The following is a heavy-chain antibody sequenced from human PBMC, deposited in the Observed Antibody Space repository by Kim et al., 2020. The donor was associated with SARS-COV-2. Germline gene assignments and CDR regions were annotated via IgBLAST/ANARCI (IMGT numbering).Heavy chain of an antibody. CDR3: VKNVHLTSVTFLWYFDL. D-gene: IGHD2-2*01. CDR1: RFTFSNSA. V-gene: IGHV3-23*01. J-gene: IGHJ2*01. CDR2: IFGSGHGT. Sequence: GGSLRLSCVGSRFTFSNSAMTWVRQPPGKGLEWVSTIFGSGHGTYYSSSVRGRFIVSRDNSKNTLFLQMDNLRADDTAIYYCVKNVHLTSVTFLWYFDLWGRGTSVTVSS.